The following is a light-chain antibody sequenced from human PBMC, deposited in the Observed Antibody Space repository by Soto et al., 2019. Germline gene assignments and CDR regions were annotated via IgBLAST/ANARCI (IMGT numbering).Light chain of an antibody. CDR3: QQTFSTPIT. J-gene: IGKJ5*01. V-gene: IGKV1-39*01. CDR1: QSISTY. Sequence: DLQMTQTKYSLSASVGDTVTITCRASQSISTYLNWYHQTPGMAPKLVIYTTSSLQSGVPSRFSGSGSGTDFTLTISRLQPEDFATYYCQQTFSTPITFGQGTRLEI. CDR2: TTS.